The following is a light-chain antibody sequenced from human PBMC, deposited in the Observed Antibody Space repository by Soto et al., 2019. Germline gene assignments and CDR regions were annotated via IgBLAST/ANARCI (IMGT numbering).Light chain of an antibody. CDR2: LGS. J-gene: IGKJ2*01. Sequence: DIVMTQSPLSLPLTPGEPASISCRSSQSLLHSNGYNYLDWYLQKPGQSPQLLIYLGSNRASGVPDRFSGSGSGTDFTLKISRVEAEDVGVYDCTQALQTPPTFGQGTKLEIK. V-gene: IGKV2-28*01. CDR3: TQALQTPPT. CDR1: QSLLHSNGYNY.